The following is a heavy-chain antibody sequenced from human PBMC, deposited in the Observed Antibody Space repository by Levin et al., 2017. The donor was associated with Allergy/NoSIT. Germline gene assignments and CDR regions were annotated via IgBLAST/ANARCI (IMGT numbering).Heavy chain of an antibody. V-gene: IGHV1-2*06. J-gene: IGHJ6*02. CDR3: ARDTFRVSISASRYYGMDV. CDR2: INPNSGGT. Sequence: PGASVKVSCKASGYTVTGYYIHWVRQAPGQGLEWMGRINPNSGGTDYAKKFEGRVSMTRDTSISTVYMELSRLTSDDTAVYYCARDTFRVSISASRYYGMDVWGQGTTVTVSS. CDR1: GYTVTGYY. D-gene: IGHD2/OR15-2a*01.